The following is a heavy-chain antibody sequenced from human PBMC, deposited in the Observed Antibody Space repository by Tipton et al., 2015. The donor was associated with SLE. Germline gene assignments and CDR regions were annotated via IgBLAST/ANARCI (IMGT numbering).Heavy chain of an antibody. CDR2: IAQDGSEE. CDR1: GFTFSNYK. V-gene: IGHV3-7*01. CDR3: ARGSALWRGDLDY. D-gene: IGHD3-10*01. J-gene: IGHJ4*02. Sequence: SLRLSCAASGFTFSNYKMNWVRQAPGKGLEWVANIAQDGSEEYYVDSVKGRFTISRDNTKNSLYLQMTTLRADDTAIYYCARGSALWRGDLDYWGQGTLVTVSS.